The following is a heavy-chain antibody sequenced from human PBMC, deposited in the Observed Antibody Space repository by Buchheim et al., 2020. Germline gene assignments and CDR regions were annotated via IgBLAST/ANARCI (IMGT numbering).Heavy chain of an antibody. CDR2: IN. Sequence: QVQLQQWGAGLLKPSETLSLTCAVYGGSFSGFYWSWIRQPPGKGLEWIGEINHYNPSLKSRVTISVDTSKNQFSLKLSSVTAADTAVYYCARAVDTAMVLTNYGMDVWGQGTT. D-gene: IGHD5-18*01. V-gene: IGHV4-34*01. CDR1: GGSFSGFY. J-gene: IGHJ6*02. CDR3: ARAVDTAMVLTNYGMDV.